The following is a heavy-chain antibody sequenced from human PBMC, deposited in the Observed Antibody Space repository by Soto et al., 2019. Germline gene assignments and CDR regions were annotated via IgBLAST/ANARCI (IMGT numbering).Heavy chain of an antibody. V-gene: IGHV3-23*01. D-gene: IGHD4-17*01. Sequence: PGGSLRLSCAASGFTFSSYAMSWVRQAPGKGLEWVSAISGSGGSTYYADSVKGRFTISRDNSKNTLYLQMNSLRAEDTAVYYCAKDSGDPQRRYYYYYYMDVWGKGTTVTVSS. CDR1: GFTFSSYA. CDR3: AKDSGDPQRRYYYYYYMDV. J-gene: IGHJ6*03. CDR2: ISGSGGST.